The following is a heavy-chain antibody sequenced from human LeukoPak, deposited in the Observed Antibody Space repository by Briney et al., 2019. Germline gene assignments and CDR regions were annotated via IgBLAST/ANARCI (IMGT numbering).Heavy chain of an antibody. CDR3: AKPGYYYDSSGYYDLDY. CDR2: IRYDGSNK. Sequence: GGSLRLSCAASGFTFSSYGMHWVRQAPGKGLEWVAFIRYDGSNKYYADSVKGRFTISRDNSKNTLYLQMNSLRAEDTAVYYCAKPGYYYDSSGYYDLDYWGQGTLVTVSS. CDR1: GFTFSSYG. J-gene: IGHJ4*02. D-gene: IGHD3-22*01. V-gene: IGHV3-30*02.